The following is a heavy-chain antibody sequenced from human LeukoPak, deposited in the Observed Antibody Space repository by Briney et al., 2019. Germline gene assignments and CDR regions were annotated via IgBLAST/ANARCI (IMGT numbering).Heavy chain of an antibody. J-gene: IGHJ3*02. CDR1: GFTPSRFW. V-gene: IGHV3-74*01. Sequence: GSLRLSCEVSGFTPSRFWMHWVRQAPGKGLEWVARIDGPGRGTVYADSVKGRFTFSRDNAKNTLSLQMNSLRHDDTAMYYCVRDLFPDAFDIWGQGTRVTVSS. CDR3: VRDLFPDAFDI. CDR2: IDGPGRGT. D-gene: IGHD2-21*01.